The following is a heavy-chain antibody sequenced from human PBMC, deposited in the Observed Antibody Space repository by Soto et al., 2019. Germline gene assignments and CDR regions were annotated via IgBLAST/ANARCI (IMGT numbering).Heavy chain of an antibody. CDR1: GGTFSSYA. CDR3: AREYRYCISTGCPIDY. CDR2: IIPIFGTA. Sequence: QVQLVQSGAEVKKPGSSVKVSCKASGGTFSSYAISWVRQAPGQGLEWMGGIIPIFGTANYAQKFQGRVTITADESTSTAYMELSSLRSEDTAVYYCAREYRYCISTGCPIDYWGQGTLVTVSS. D-gene: IGHD2-2*01. V-gene: IGHV1-69*12. J-gene: IGHJ4*02.